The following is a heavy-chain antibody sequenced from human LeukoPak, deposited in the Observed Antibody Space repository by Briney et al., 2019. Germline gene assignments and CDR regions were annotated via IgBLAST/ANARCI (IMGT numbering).Heavy chain of an antibody. CDR3: ARGVGATTVAGYNWFDP. CDR2: INQSGST. V-gene: IGHV4-34*01. Sequence: SETLSLTCAVYGGSFSGYYWCCMRQSPGKGREWRGEINQSGSTNYNPSLKSRVTISVDKCKNQYSLELSSVTPADTTVYYCARGVGATTVAGYNWFDPWGQGTLVTVSS. D-gene: IGHD1-26*01. CDR1: GGSFSGYY. J-gene: IGHJ5*02.